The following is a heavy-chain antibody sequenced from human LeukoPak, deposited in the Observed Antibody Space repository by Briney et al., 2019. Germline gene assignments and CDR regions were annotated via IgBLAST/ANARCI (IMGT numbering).Heavy chain of an antibody. CDR3: ARGTYYYGSGSYSPWWYFDL. D-gene: IGHD3-10*01. Sequence: SETLSRTCAVSGGSISSSNWWSWVRQPPGKGLEWIGEIYHSGSTNYNPSLKSRVTISVDKSKNQFSLKLSSVTAADTAVYYCARGTYYYGSGSYSPWWYFDLWGRGTLVTVSS. V-gene: IGHV4-4*02. CDR1: GGSISSSNW. CDR2: IYHSGST. J-gene: IGHJ2*01.